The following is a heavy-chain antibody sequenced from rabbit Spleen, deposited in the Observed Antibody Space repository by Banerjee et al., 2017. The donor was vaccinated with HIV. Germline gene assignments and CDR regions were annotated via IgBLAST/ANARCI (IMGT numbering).Heavy chain of an antibody. Sequence: EQLEESGGGLVKPEGSLTLTCKASGVSLNDKDVMCWVRQAPGKGLEWIACINIVTGKSVYASWAKGRFTCSKTSSTTVTLQMTSLTVADTATYFCARDTGSIFSSYGMDLWGQGTLVTVS. CDR3: ARDTGSIFSSYGMDL. CDR2: INIVTGKS. V-gene: IGHV1S45*01. D-gene: IGHD7-1*01. J-gene: IGHJ6*01. CDR1: GVSLNDKDV.